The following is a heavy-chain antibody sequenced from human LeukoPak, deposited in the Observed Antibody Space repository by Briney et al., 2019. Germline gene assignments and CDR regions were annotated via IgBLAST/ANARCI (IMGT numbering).Heavy chain of an antibody. CDR1: GFSLSTTGVG. CDR2: IYWDDDK. D-gene: IGHD6-13*01. CDR3: VYRRREKENSASWWVSFY. Sequence: SGPTLVNPTETLTLTCTFSGFSLSTTGVGVGWMRQPPGKALEWLAVIYWDDDKRYGPSLRTRLTTTKDTSKNQVVLTMTDMDPVDTGTYYCVYRRREKENSASWWVSFYWGQGLLVAVST. V-gene: IGHV2-5*05. J-gene: IGHJ4*02.